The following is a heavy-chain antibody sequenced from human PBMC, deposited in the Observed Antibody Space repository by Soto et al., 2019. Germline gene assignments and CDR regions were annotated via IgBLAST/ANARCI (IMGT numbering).Heavy chain of an antibody. V-gene: IGHV1-18*01. CDR3: ARVLLNSAGNWFDP. J-gene: IGHJ5*02. D-gene: IGHD2-8*01. Sequence: QVQLVQSGAEVKKPGASVKVSCKASGYTFTSHGISWVRQAPGQGLEWMGWISAYNGNTNYAQKLRGRVTMTTDTSTSTAYMDLGSLRSDDTAVDYFARVLLNSAGNWFDPWGQGTLVTVSS. CDR1: GYTFTSHG. CDR2: ISAYNGNT.